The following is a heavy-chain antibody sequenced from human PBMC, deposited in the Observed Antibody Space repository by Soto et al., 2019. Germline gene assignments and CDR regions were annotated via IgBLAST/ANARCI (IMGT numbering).Heavy chain of an antibody. V-gene: IGHV4-31*03. Sequence: SETLSLTCTVSGGSISSGDYYWSWIRQHPGKGLEWIGYIYNSRSTYYNPSLKSRVTISVDTSKNQLSLNLSSVTAADTAVYYCARDSPLYYYDTSGYYWGYFDYWGQGPLVTVSS. CDR1: GGSISSGDYY. CDR2: IYNSRST. CDR3: ARDSPLYYYDTSGYYWGYFDY. D-gene: IGHD3-22*01. J-gene: IGHJ4*02.